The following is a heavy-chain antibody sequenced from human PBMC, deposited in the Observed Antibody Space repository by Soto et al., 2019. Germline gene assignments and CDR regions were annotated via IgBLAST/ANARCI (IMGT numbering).Heavy chain of an antibody. CDR3: SKGFPGLLRYFDSCFDP. V-gene: IGHV1-69*02. J-gene: IGHJ5*02. CDR2: IIPILGIA. D-gene: IGHD3-9*01. Sequence: SVKVSCKASGGTFSSYTISWVRQAPGQGLEWMGRIIPILGIANYAQKFQGRVTITADKSTSTAYMEVSSLRAGDTAVYYCSKGFPGLLRYFDSCFDPWGQETLVTVSS. CDR1: GGTFSSYT.